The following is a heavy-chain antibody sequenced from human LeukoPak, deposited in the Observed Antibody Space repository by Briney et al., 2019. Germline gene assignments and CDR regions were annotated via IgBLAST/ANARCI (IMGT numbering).Heavy chain of an antibody. CDR2: MNPNSGNT. CDR1: GYTFTSYD. D-gene: IGHD3-3*01. V-gene: IGHV1-8*01. J-gene: IGHJ5*02. CDR3: ARVYSYYDFWSGSNWFDP. Sequence: ASVKVSCKASGYTFTSYDINWVRQATGQGLEWMGWMNPNSGNTGYAQKFQGRVTMTRNNSISTAYMELSSLRSEDTAVYYCARVYSYYDFWSGSNWFDPWGQGTLVTVSS.